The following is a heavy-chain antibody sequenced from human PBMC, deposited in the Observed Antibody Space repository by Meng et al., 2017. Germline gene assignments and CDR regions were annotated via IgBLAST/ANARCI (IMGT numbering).Heavy chain of an antibody. D-gene: IGHD1-1*01. CDR1: GGSFSGYY. CDR3: ARGRSGTWPWYFDL. Sequence: QVQLPQGGAGLLKPSETLSLTCAVYGGSFSGYYWSWIRQPPGKGLEWIGEINHSGSTNYNPSLKSRVTISVDTSKNQFSLKLSSVTAADTAVYYCARGRSGTWPWYFDLWGRGTLVTVSS. CDR2: INHSGST. V-gene: IGHV4-34*01. J-gene: IGHJ2*01.